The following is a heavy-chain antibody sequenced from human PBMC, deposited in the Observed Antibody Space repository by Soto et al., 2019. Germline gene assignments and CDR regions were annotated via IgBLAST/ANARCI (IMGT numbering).Heavy chain of an antibody. CDR2: TYYSGSS. V-gene: IGHV4-61*01. D-gene: IGHD3-10*01. Sequence: QVQLQESGPGLVKPSETLSLTCTVSGGSVSSGSYYWSWIRQSPGKGLEWIGNTYYSGSSKYNPSFNSRVTIIVDRSNNQFSLKLRAVTAADTAVYYCARDYGTMVRGVRPLYYYYGVDVWGQGTTVTVSS. CDR3: ARDYGTMVRGVRPLYYYYGVDV. J-gene: IGHJ6*02. CDR1: GGSVSSGSYY.